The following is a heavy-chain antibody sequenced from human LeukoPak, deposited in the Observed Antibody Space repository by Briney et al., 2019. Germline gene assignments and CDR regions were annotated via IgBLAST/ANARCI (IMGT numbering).Heavy chain of an antibody. D-gene: IGHD2-15*01. CDR1: GYTFTGYY. J-gene: IGHJ6*04. Sequence: ASVKVSCKASGYTFTGYYMHWVRQAPGQGLEWMGWINPNSGGTNYAQKFQGWVTMTRDTSISTAYMELSRLRSDDTAVHYCARSLPYCSGGSCSPASYYYYGMDVWGKGTTVTVSS. V-gene: IGHV1-2*04. CDR3: ARSLPYCSGGSCSPASYYYYGMDV. CDR2: INPNSGGT.